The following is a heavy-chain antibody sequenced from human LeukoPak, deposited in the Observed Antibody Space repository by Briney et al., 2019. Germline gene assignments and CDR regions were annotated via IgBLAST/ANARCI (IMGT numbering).Heavy chain of an antibody. CDR1: GGTFSSYA. V-gene: IGHV1-69*05. Sequence: SVKVSCKASGGTFSSYAISWVRQVPGQGLEWLGGIIPIFGTANYAQKFQGRFTITTDESTNTAYMELSSLRFEDTAVYYCARGDNNGWYSDYWGQGTLVTVSS. CDR3: ARGDNNGWYSDY. D-gene: IGHD6-19*01. CDR2: IIPIFGTA. J-gene: IGHJ4*02.